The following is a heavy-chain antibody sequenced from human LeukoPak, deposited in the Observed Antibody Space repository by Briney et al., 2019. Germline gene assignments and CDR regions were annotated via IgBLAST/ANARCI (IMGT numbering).Heavy chain of an antibody. D-gene: IGHD1-1*01. V-gene: IGHV3-9*01. CDR2: ISWNSGSI. CDR1: GFTFDDYA. CDR3: AKDKSGMTPFDAFDI. Sequence: PGGSLRLSCAASGFTFDDYAMHWVRQAPGKGLEWDSGISWNSGSIGYADSVKGRFTISRDNAKNSLYLQMNSLRAEDTALYYCAKDKSGMTPFDAFDIWGQGTMVTVSS. J-gene: IGHJ3*02.